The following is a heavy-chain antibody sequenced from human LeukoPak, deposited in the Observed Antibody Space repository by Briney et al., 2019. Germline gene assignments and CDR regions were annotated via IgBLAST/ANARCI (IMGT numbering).Heavy chain of an antibody. CDR2: IKSDGST. J-gene: IGHJ1*01. Sequence: PGGSLRLSCAASGFTSSSYWMHWVRRAPGKGLVWVSRIKSDGSTNYADSVKGRFTIPRDNAKNTVSLQMNSLRAEDTGVYYCARAPSEIGGYYPEYFRHWGQGTLVTVSS. D-gene: IGHD3-22*01. V-gene: IGHV3-74*01. CDR1: GFTSSSYW. CDR3: ARAPSEIGGYYPEYFRH.